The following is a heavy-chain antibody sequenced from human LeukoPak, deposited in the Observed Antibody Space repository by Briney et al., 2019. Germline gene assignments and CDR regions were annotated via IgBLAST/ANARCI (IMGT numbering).Heavy chain of an antibody. CDR2: ISYDGSNK. J-gene: IGHJ4*02. D-gene: IGHD6-13*01. CDR3: ARDSSSSWYFDY. V-gene: IGHV3-30*04. Sequence: TGGSLRLSCAASGFTFSSYAMSWVRQAPGKGLEWVAVISYDGSNKYYADSVKGRFTISRDNSKNTLYLQMNSLRAEDTAVYYCARDSSSSWYFDYWGQGTLVTVSS. CDR1: GFTFSSYA.